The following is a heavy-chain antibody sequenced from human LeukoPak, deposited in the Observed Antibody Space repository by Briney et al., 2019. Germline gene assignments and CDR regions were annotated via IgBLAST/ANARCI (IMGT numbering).Heavy chain of an antibody. CDR3: ATGGEMATTQYYFDY. CDR2: IIPIFGSA. J-gene: IGHJ4*02. Sequence: ASVKVSCKASGGTFSSYAISWVRQAPGQGLEWMGGIIPIFGSANYAQKFQGRVTITADESTSTAYMELSSLRSADTAVYYCATGGEMATTQYYFDYWGQGTLVTVSS. V-gene: IGHV1-69*01. CDR1: GGTFSSYA. D-gene: IGHD5-24*01.